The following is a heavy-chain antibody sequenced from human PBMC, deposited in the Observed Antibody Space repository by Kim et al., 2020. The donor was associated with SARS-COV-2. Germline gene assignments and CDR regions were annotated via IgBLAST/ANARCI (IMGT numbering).Heavy chain of an antibody. D-gene: IGHD2-21*01. Sequence: YYHPSLKSRVIISVNMSKNQFSLKLSSVTAADTAVYYCARQPVVPTAPDYWGQGTLVTVSS. V-gene: IGHV4-30-2*05. CDR3: ARQPVVPTAPDY. J-gene: IGHJ4*02.